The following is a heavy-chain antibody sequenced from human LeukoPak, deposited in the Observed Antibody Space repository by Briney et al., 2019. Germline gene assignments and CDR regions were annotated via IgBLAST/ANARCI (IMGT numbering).Heavy chain of an antibody. V-gene: IGHV3-48*03. CDR3: ARGDYAWGTFRCTLDY. J-gene: IGHJ4*02. CDR2: ISSGGADI. Sequence: GGSLRLSCAASGFEFSSYQTNWVRQAPGKALEWVSDISSGGADIFYAASVRGRFTTSRDNANNLLFLQMNSLTVDDTAVYYCARGDYAWGTFRCTLDYWGQGALVTVSS. CDR1: GFEFSSYQ. D-gene: IGHD3-16*02.